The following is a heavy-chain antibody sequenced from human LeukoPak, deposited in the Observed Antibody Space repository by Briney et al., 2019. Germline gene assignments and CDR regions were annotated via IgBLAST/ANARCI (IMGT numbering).Heavy chain of an antibody. CDR1: GFTFDDYA. Sequence: GGSLRLSCAASGFTFDDYAMHWVRQAPGKGLEWVSGISWNSGSIGYADSVKGRFTISRDNAKNSLYLQTNSLRAEDTALYYCARTVYSNYAWFDPWGQGTLVTVSS. J-gene: IGHJ5*02. V-gene: IGHV3-9*01. D-gene: IGHD4-11*01. CDR3: ARTVYSNYAWFDP. CDR2: ISWNSGSI.